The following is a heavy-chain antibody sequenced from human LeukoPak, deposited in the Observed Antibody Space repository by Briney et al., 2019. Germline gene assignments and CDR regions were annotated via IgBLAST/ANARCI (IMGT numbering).Heavy chain of an antibody. J-gene: IGHJ2*01. CDR2: ISGSGGGT. CDR1: GFTFSNLA. CDR3: VKDNYADYASGGVDWYFDL. Sequence: GGSLGLSCAASGFTFSNLAMGWVRQAPGKGLAWVSGISGSGGGTYYVDSVRGRFTISRDNSKNTVFLDMNNMRADDTAVYFCVKDNYADYASGGVDWYFDLWGRGTLVTVSS. D-gene: IGHD4-17*01. V-gene: IGHV3-23*01.